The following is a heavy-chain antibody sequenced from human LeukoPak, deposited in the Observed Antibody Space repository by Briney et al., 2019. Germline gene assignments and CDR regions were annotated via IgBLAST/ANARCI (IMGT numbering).Heavy chain of an antibody. D-gene: IGHD3-10*01. Sequence: KPSETLSLTCAVYGVSFSGYYWSWIRQPPGKRLEWIGEINHSGSTNYNPSLKSRVTISVDTSKDQFSLKLSSVTAADTAVYYCARGGMVRGVSSRRYYGMDVWGQGTTVTVSS. V-gene: IGHV4-34*01. J-gene: IGHJ6*02. CDR2: INHSGST. CDR3: ARGGMVRGVSSRRYYGMDV. CDR1: GVSFSGYY.